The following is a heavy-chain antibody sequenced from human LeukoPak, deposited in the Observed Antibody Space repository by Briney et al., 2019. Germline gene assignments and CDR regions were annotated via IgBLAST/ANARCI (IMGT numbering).Heavy chain of an antibody. CDR2: ISYDGSNK. J-gene: IGHJ4*02. D-gene: IGHD6-13*01. Sequence: GGSLRLSCAASGFTFSSYGMHWVRQAPGKGLEWVAVISYDGSNKYYADSVKGRFTISRDNSNNTLYLQMNSLRAEDTAVYYCARGGYSSTWYRFDYWGQGTLVTVSS. V-gene: IGHV3-30*03. CDR1: GFTFSSYG. CDR3: ARGGYSSTWYRFDY.